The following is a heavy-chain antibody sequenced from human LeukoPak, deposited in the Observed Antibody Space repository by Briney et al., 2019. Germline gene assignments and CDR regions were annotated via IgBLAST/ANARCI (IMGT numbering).Heavy chain of an antibody. CDR3: ARGSTLGSCTSSSCHNWFDP. D-gene: IGHD2-2*01. CDR2: IKQDGSEK. Sequence: GGSLRLSCAASGFTFSSYWMSWVRQAPGKGLEWVANIKQDGSEKYYVDSVKGRFTISRDNAENSLYLLLNSLRVEGTAVYYCARGSTLGSCTSSSCHNWFDPWGQGTLVTVSS. V-gene: IGHV3-7*04. CDR1: GFTFSSYW. J-gene: IGHJ5*02.